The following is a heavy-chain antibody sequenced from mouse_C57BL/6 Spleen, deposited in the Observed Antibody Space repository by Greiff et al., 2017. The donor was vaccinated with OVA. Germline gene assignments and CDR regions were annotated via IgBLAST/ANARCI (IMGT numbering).Heavy chain of an antibody. CDR1: GYTFTDYE. CDR3: TRNYAMDY. V-gene: IGHV1-15*01. J-gene: IGHJ4*01. CDR2: IDPETGGT. Sequence: VQGVESGAELVRPGASVTLSCKASGYTFTDYEMNGVKKTPVHGLEWIGAIDPETGGTASNQKFKGKAILTADKSSSTAYMELRSLTSEDSAVYYCTRNYAMDYWGQGTSVTVSS.